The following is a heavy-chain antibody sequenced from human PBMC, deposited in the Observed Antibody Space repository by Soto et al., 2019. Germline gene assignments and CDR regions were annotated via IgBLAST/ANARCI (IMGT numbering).Heavy chain of an antibody. CDR2: MNPNSGNT. CDR3: ARGAYSKTYNWFDP. J-gene: IGHJ5*02. V-gene: IGHV1-8*01. Sequence: ASVKVSCKASGYTFTSYDINWVRRATGQGLEWMGWMNPNSGNTGYAQKFQGSVTMTRNTSISTAYMELSSLRSEDTAVYYCARGAYSKTYNWFDPWGQGTLVTVSS. CDR1: GYTFTSYD. D-gene: IGHD4-4*01.